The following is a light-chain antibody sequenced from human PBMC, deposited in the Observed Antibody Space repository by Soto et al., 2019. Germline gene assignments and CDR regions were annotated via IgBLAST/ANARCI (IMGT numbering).Light chain of an antibody. CDR3: QSYDSSLISYV. CDR2: GYS. J-gene: IGLJ1*01. CDR1: SSNIGAGYD. V-gene: IGLV1-40*01. Sequence: QSVLTQPPSVSGAPGQRVTISCTGSSSNIGAGYDVHWYQQLPGTAPKLLIYGYSNRPAGVPERFSGSKSGTSASLAITGLEAEGEADYYCQSYDSSLISYVFGTGTKLTVL.